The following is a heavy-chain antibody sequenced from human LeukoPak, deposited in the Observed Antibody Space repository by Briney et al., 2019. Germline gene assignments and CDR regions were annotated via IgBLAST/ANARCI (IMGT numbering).Heavy chain of an antibody. CDR1: GFTFSRYT. CDR2: ISSSISYI. D-gene: IGHD5-24*01. CDR3: ARVGTRMVTIVAPYYMDV. Sequence: GGSLRLSCAASGFTFSRYTMNWVRQAPGRGLEWVSSISSSISYIYYADSVKGRYTISRDNAKNSLYLQMNSLRAEDTAVYYCARVGTRMVTIVAPYYMDVWGKGTTVTVSS. V-gene: IGHV3-21*01. J-gene: IGHJ6*03.